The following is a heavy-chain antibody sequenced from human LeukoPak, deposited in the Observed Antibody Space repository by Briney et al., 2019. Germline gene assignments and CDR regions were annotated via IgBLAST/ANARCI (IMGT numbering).Heavy chain of an antibody. CDR3: AREGDGITAAGLDV. CDR1: GGSISSYY. Sequence: PSETLSLTCTVSGGSISSYYWSWIRQPPGKGLEWIGYIYYSGSTNYNPSLKSRVTISVDTPKNQFSLKLSSVTAADTAVYYCAREGDGITAAGLDVWGQGTTVTVSS. J-gene: IGHJ6*02. D-gene: IGHD6-13*01. CDR2: IYYSGST. V-gene: IGHV4-59*01.